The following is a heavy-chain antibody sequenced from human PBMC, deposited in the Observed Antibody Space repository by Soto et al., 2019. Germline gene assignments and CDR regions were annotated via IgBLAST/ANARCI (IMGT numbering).Heavy chain of an antibody. CDR1: GGSIDSGDYY. D-gene: IGHD6-19*01. Sequence: SETLSLTCTVSGGSIDSGDYYWSWIRQPPGKGLELIGYVYYSGTTNYNPFLKSRVTLSLDKSKNQFSLKMNSVTAADTAVYYCARVHVMVVAGSTFDYWGHGTLVTVSS. V-gene: IGHV4-61*08. CDR3: ARVHVMVVAGSTFDY. CDR2: VYYSGTT. J-gene: IGHJ4*01.